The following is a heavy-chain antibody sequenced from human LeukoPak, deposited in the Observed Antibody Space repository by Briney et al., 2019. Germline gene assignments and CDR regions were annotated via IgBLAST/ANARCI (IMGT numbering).Heavy chain of an antibody. CDR3: ARDYRNSGSGTSALDY. Sequence: GGSLSLSCAASGWTFSSFEMNWVRQAPGEGLEWVAYVGRSGTAIFYAESVEGRLTTSRDNVKRSLYLQMSSLRAEQTAVYNCARDYRNSGSGTSALDYWGQGNLVTVSS. D-gene: IGHD3-10*01. J-gene: IGHJ4*02. CDR1: GWTFSSFE. CDR2: VGRSGTAI. V-gene: IGHV3-48*03.